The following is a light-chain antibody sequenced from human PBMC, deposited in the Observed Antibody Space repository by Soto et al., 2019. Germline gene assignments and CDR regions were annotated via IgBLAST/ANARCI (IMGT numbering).Light chain of an antibody. CDR2: EVT. V-gene: IGLV2-14*01. Sequence: QSVLTQPASVSGSPGQSITISCTGTSGDIGSYNRVSWYQQHPGKAPKLIIYEVTDRPSGVSNRFSGSKSGNTASLTISVLQAEDEAEYYCSSYTNINTRSRLFGTGTKV. CDR1: SGDIGSYNR. CDR3: SSYTNINTRSRL. J-gene: IGLJ1*01.